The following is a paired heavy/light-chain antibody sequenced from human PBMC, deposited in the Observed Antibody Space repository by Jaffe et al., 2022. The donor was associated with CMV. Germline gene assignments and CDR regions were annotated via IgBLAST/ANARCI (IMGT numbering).Heavy chain of an antibody. CDR2: IYYTGNT. V-gene: IGHV4-31*03. CDR1: GGSITSGGHY. Sequence: QVQLQESGPGLVKPSQTLSLSCTVSGGSITSGGHYWSWVRQHPGKALEWIGYIYYTGNTYFNPSLKSRLTISVDTSKNQFSLKLSSVTAADTAVYYCARVNYYDSSAYFDYWGQGTLVTVSS. D-gene: IGHD3-22*01. J-gene: IGHJ4*02. CDR3: ARVNYYDSSAYFDY.
Light chain of an antibody. V-gene: IGLV2-23*02. CDR3: CSYTGSNTFVV. CDR2: EVN. CDR1: SSDIGRFNL. Sequence: QTALTQPASVSGSPGQSITISCTGTSSDIGRFNLVSWYQHHPGKAPKLMIYEVNKRPSGVSNRFSGSKSGNTASLTISGLQAEDEADYYCCSYTGSNTFVVFGGGTNLTVL. J-gene: IGLJ2*01.